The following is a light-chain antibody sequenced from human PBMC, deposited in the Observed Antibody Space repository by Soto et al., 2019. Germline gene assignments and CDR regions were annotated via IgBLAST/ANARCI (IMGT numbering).Light chain of an antibody. V-gene: IGKV3-15*01. Sequence: EIVMAQSPATLSVSPGERATLSCRASQSVSSNVAWYQQRPGQAPRLLIYRASTRATGIPARFSGSGSGTEFTLTISSLQPDDFVTYYCQQYNSYSWTFGQGTKVDIK. CDR1: QSVSSN. CDR3: QQYNSYSWT. J-gene: IGKJ1*01. CDR2: RAS.